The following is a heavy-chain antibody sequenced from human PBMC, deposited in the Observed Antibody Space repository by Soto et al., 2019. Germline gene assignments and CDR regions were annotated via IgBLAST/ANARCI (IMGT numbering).Heavy chain of an antibody. D-gene: IGHD2-21*02. CDR1: GYTFTRNW. CDR3: ATPGGRDFNAFDV. Sequence: GESLKISYKGSGYTFTRNWMGWGRQMPGKGLEWMGIIFPIDSDTRYSPSSQGQVTISADNSISTAYLQWSSLKASDTAIYYCATPGGRDFNAFDVWGQGTMVTVSS. CDR2: IFPIDSDT. V-gene: IGHV5-51*01. J-gene: IGHJ3*01.